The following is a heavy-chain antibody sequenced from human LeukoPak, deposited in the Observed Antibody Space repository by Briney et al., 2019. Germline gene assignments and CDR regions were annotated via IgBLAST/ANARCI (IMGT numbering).Heavy chain of an antibody. CDR3: ARHAQKYSSPYYFDY. D-gene: IGHD6-6*01. J-gene: IGHJ4*02. V-gene: IGHV3-23*01. CDR1: GFTFSSYA. CDR2: ISGSGGST. Sequence: GGSLRLSCAASGFTFSSYAMSWVRQAPGKGLEWVSAISGSGGSTYYADSVKGRFTISRDNSKNTLYLQMNSLRAEDTAVYYCARHAQKYSSPYYFDYWGQGTLVTVSS.